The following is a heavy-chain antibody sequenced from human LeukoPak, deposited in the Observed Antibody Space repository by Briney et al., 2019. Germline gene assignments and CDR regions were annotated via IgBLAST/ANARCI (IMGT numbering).Heavy chain of an antibody. Sequence: PGGSLRLSCAASGFIFSNYWMAWVRQGPGEGPEWVADINQRGSEKYYVDSVRGRFTISRDNAKNSLDLQMNSLRVEATAIYYCARLVVPPGNRGWYYEHWGQGTLVTVSS. CDR1: GFIFSNYW. CDR2: INQRGSEK. CDR3: ARLVVPPGNRGWYYEH. J-gene: IGHJ4*02. V-gene: IGHV3-7*03. D-gene: IGHD2-2*01.